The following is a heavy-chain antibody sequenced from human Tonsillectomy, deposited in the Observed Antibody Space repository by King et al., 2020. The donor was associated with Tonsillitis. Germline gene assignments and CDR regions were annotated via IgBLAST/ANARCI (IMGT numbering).Heavy chain of an antibody. D-gene: IGHD6-19*01. V-gene: IGHV4-39*01. J-gene: IGHJ4*02. CDR1: NGSISTGSYF. Sequence: QLQESGPGLVKPSETLSLTCIVSNGSISTGSYFWGWIRQPPGRGLEWIGNIYYSGTTSYNSSLKSRVAISVDTSKNQFSLKLGSVTAADTSVYFCAGRQAMAGAPLDYWGQGILVTVSS. CDR2: IYYSGTT. CDR3: AGRQAMAGAPLDY.